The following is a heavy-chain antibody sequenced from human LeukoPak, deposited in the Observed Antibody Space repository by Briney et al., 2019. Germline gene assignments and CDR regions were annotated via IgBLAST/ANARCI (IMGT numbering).Heavy chain of an antibody. D-gene: IGHD1-26*01. CDR3: ARDSGSYPCGMDV. V-gene: IGHV3-53*04. J-gene: IGHJ6*02. CDR2: IYSGGST. CDR1: GFTVSSNY. Sequence: GGSLRLSCAASGFTVSSNYMSWVRQAPGKGLEWVSVIYSGGSTYYADSVKGRFTISRHNSKNTLYLQMTSLRAEDTAVYYCARDSGSYPCGMDVWGQGTTVTVSS.